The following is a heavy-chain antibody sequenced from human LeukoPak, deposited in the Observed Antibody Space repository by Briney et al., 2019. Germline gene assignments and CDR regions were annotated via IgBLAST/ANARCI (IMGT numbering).Heavy chain of an antibody. D-gene: IGHD3-22*01. J-gene: IGHJ2*01. CDR3: ARGVASGGYYGSSHWHLDL. Sequence: PSETLSLTCTVSGGSISSYFWNWVRQPPGKGLEWIGYISYSGSTSDNSSFNSRVTISLDTSKKQVSLKLSFVTAADTAVYFCARGVASGGYYGSSHWHLDLWGRGTLVTVSS. CDR2: ISYSGST. CDR1: GGSISSYF. V-gene: IGHV4-59*01.